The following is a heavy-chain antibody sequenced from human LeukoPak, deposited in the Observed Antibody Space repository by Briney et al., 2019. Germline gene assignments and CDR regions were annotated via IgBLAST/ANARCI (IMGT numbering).Heavy chain of an antibody. Sequence: GGSLRLSCTVSGFTVSSNSMSWVRQAPGKGLEWVSFIYSDNTHYSDSVKGRFTISRDNSKNTLYLQMNSLRAEDTAVYYCARGFHRRLYDSSGYYPYWGQGTLVTVSS. CDR1: GFTVSSNS. V-gene: IGHV3-53*01. D-gene: IGHD3-22*01. CDR2: IYSDNT. CDR3: ARGFHRRLYDSSGYYPY. J-gene: IGHJ4*02.